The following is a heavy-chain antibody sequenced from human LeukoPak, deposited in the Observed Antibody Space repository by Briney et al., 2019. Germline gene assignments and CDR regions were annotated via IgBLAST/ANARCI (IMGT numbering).Heavy chain of an antibody. Sequence: GESLRLSCAASGFTFNSYAMSWVRQAPGKGLEWVSTISGSGGTTYYADSVKGRFTISRDNSKNTLYLQMNSLRAEDTAVYYCAKGANDPITGTTEYFDYWGQGTLVTVSS. V-gene: IGHV3-23*01. CDR3: AKGANDPITGTTEYFDY. CDR2: ISGSGGTT. CDR1: GFTFNSYA. D-gene: IGHD1-7*01. J-gene: IGHJ4*02.